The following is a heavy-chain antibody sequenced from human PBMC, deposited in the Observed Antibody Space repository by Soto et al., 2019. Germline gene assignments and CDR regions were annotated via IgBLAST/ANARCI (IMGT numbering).Heavy chain of an antibody. CDR1: GGSISNSY. CDR3: ARGRLFPRPPQSIWSPRGVEPAMIIAYLED. Sequence: SETLSLTCTVSGGSISNSYWSWIRQPPGKGLEWIGNVYYSGSTNYNPSLKSRVTISADTSKNQFSLRLTSVAAADTAVYFCARGRLFPRPPQSIWSPRGVEPAMIIAYLEDWGQGALVTVSS. D-gene: IGHD5-18*01. CDR2: VYYSGST. V-gene: IGHV4-59*01. J-gene: IGHJ4*02.